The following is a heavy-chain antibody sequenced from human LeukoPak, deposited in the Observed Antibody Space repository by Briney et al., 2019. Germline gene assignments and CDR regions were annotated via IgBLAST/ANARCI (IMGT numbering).Heavy chain of an antibody. CDR2: INHSGST. D-gene: IGHD3-22*01. CDR3: ARVATSSGYPDFDY. V-gene: IGHV4-34*01. J-gene: IGHJ4*02. Sequence: SETLSLTCAVYGGSFSGYHWSWIRQPPGKGLEWIGEINHSGSTNYNPSLKSRVTISLDTSKNQFSLQLSSVTAADTAVYYCARVATSSGYPDFDYWGQGTLVTVSS. CDR1: GGSFSGYH.